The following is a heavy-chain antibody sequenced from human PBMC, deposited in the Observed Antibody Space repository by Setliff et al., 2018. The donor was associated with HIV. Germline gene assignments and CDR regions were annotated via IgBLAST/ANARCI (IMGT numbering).Heavy chain of an antibody. CDR1: GYSFTTYW. D-gene: IGHD3-22*01. Sequence: GESLKISCKTSGYSFTTYWIGWVRQMPGKGLEWMAILYPGDSDTRYSPSFQSQVTVSADKSIGTAYLQWNSLKASDTALYFCARAPNSPYYSNVWYADHWGQGTLITVSS. CDR2: LYPGDSDT. J-gene: IGHJ5*02. V-gene: IGHV5-51*01. CDR3: ARAPNSPYYSNVWYADH.